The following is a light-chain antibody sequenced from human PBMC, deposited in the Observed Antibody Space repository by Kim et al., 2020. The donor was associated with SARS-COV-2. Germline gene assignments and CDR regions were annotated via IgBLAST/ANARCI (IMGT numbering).Light chain of an antibody. CDR1: QNISRY. CDR2: AAS. V-gene: IGKV1-8*01. Sequence: ASTGDRVTITCRTSQNISRYLAWYQQKPGKAPKLLIYAASTLQTGVPSTFTGNGSGTDFTLTISCLQSEDFATYYCQQYYSYPLTFGGGTKVDIK. CDR3: QQYYSYPLT. J-gene: IGKJ4*01.